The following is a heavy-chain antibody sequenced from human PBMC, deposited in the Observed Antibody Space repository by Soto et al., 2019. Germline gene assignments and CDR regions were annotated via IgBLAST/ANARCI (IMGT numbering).Heavy chain of an antibody. CDR1: GDSISSSDSY. V-gene: IGHV4-30-4*08. CDR2: INSSGRT. D-gene: IGHD3-3*02. J-gene: IGHJ6*02. Sequence: QVQLQESGPGLVKPSQTQSLTCSVFGDSISSSDSYWSLIRQPPGKGLEWIGYINSSGRTYYKPSPQSRASIXXXTXENQFSLRLTSVTVADTAVYFCARFSTLGKDYGVDVWGQGTTVTVSS. CDR3: ARFSTLGKDYGVDV.